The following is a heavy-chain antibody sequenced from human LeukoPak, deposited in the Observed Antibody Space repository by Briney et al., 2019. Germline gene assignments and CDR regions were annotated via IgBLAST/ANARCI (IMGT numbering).Heavy chain of an antibody. D-gene: IGHD5-12*01. CDR3: TTDRRVATGDLDY. CDR1: GFTFSNAW. Sequence: GGSLRLSCAASGFTFSNAWMSWVRQAPGKGLEWVGRIKSKTDGGTTDYAAPVKGRFTISRDDSKNTLYLQMNSLKTEDTAVYYCTTDRRVATGDLDYWGQGTLVTVSS. J-gene: IGHJ4*02. V-gene: IGHV3-15*01. CDR2: IKSKTDGGTT.